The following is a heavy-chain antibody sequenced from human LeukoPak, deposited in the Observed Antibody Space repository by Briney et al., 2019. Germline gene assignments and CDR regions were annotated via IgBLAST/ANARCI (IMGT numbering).Heavy chain of an antibody. V-gene: IGHV3-7*01. J-gene: IGHJ5*02. D-gene: IGHD3-22*01. CDR3: TSSPYYYDST. CDR1: VFTLRSYW. Sequence: GGSLGLSCLASVFTLRSYWMSCVRQAPWKGLEGVANIKQDGSEKYYVDSVKGRFTISRDNAKNSLYLQMNSLRAEDTAVYYCTSSPYYYDSTWGQGTLVTVSS. CDR2: IKQDGSEK.